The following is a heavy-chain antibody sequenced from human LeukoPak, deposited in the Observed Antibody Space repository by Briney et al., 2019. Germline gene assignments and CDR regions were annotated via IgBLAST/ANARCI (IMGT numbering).Heavy chain of an antibody. CDR3: ARGYSSGPPKYSGMDV. Sequence: SETLSLTCTVSGGTIRTLYWSWIRQTPGKGLEWIGYFYHTGSTNYNPSLKSRVIMSLDTSESQFSLKLSSVTAADTAVYYCARGYSSGPPKYSGMDVWGQGTTVTVSS. CDR1: GGTIRTLY. D-gene: IGHD5-18*01. CDR2: FYHTGST. V-gene: IGHV4-4*09. J-gene: IGHJ6*02.